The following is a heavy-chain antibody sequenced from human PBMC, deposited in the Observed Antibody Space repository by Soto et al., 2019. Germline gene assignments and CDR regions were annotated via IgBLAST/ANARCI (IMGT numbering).Heavy chain of an antibody. CDR3: ARDSIVVVPAAPNWFDP. CDR1: GGSFSGYY. D-gene: IGHD2-2*01. CDR2: INHSGST. Sequence: QVQLQQWGAGLLKPSETLSLTCAVYGGSFSGYYWSWIRQPPGKGLEWIGEINHSGSTNYNPSLKSRVTISVDTSKNQFSLKLSSVTAADTAVYYCARDSIVVVPAAPNWFDPCGQGTLVTVSS. J-gene: IGHJ5*02. V-gene: IGHV4-34*01.